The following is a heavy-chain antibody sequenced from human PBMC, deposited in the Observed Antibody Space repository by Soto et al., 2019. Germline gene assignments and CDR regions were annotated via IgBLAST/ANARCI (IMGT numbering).Heavy chain of an antibody. CDR1: GFSLSTDDVG. D-gene: IGHD6-6*01. V-gene: IGHV2-5*02. CDR3: ARSKYSISSFDY. Sequence: SGPTLVNPTQTLTLTCTFSGFSLSTDDVGVGWIRQPPGKALDWLAVIYWDDDKRYSPSLKSRLTITKDTSKIQVLLTMSNMDPVDTATYFCARSKYSISSFDYWGQGALVTVSS. J-gene: IGHJ4*02. CDR2: IYWDDDK.